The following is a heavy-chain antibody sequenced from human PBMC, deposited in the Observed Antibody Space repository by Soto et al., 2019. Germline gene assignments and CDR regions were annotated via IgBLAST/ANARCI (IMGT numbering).Heavy chain of an antibody. D-gene: IGHD1-26*01. CDR2: ISPSGDNT. Sequence: GGSLRLSCAASGFTFSSYAMNWVRQAPGKGLEWVSSISPSGDNTYYADSVKGRFTISRDSSKNMLYLQMNSLRAEDTAVYYCAKSGSHSYFDNWGQGTTVTVSS. CDR1: GFTFSSYA. J-gene: IGHJ4*03. V-gene: IGHV3-23*01. CDR3: AKSGSHSYFDN.